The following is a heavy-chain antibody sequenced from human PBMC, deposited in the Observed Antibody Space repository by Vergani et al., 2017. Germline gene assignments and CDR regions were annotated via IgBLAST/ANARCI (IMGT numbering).Heavy chain of an antibody. CDR1: GVTFSDYY. V-gene: IGHV3-11*01. CDR3: ARRVRLANHGYYFDY. CDR2: ISSSGRNT. D-gene: IGHD3-10*01. Sequence: VQLVESGGGLVQPGRSLRLSCAVSGVTFSDYYMSWIRQAPGKGLEWVSYISSSGRNTYHSDSVKGRFTISRDNAKNSLYLQMDSLRAEDTAVYYCARRVRLANHGYYFDYWGQGTLVTVSA. J-gene: IGHJ4*02.